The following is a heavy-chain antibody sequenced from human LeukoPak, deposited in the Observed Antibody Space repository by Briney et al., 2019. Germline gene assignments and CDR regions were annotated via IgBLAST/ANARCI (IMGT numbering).Heavy chain of an antibody. CDR1: GGSISSSSYY. J-gene: IGHJ5*02. D-gene: IGHD3-3*01. Sequence: SETLSLTCTVSGGSISSSSYYWGWIRQPPGKGLDWIGSIYYSGSTYYNPSLKSRVTISVDTSKNQFTLKLSSVTAADTAVYYCARRFLTIDNWFDPWGQGTLVTVSS. CDR3: ARRFLTIDNWFDP. V-gene: IGHV4-39*01. CDR2: IYYSGST.